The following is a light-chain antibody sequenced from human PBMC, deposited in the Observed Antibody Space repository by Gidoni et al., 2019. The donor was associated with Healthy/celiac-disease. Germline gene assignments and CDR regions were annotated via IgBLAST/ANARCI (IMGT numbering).Light chain of an antibody. V-gene: IGKV3-20*01. CDR1: QSVSSSY. J-gene: IGKJ2*01. CDR2: GAS. CDR3: QQYGSSPYT. Sequence: EIVLTQYPGTLSLSPGERATLSSRASQSVSSSYLAGYQQKPGQAPRLLIYGASSRATGIPDRFSGSGSGTDFTLTISILEPEDFAVYYCQQYGSSPYTFGQGTKLEIK.